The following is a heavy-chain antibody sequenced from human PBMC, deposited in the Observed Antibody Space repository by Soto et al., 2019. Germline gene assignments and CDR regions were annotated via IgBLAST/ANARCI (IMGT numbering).Heavy chain of an antibody. V-gene: IGHV3-21*01. D-gene: IGHD2-21*02. J-gene: IGHJ4*02. CDR2: ISSSSSYI. Sequence: LRLSCAASGFTFSSYSMNWVRQAPGKGLEWVSSISSSSSYIYYADSVKGRFTISRDNAKNSLYLQMNSLRAEDTAVYYCARDGMAYCGGDCYSFDYWGQGTLVTVSS. CDR3: ARDGMAYCGGDCYSFDY. CDR1: GFTFSSYS.